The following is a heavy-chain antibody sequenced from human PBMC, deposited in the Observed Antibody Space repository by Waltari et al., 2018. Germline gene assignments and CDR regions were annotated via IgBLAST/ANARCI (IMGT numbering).Heavy chain of an antibody. CDR3: AIGGIGWEV. CDR2: IYSGGNT. D-gene: IGHD1-26*01. J-gene: IGHJ4*02. V-gene: IGHV3-53*01. Sequence: EGHLVESGGGLILPGGSLRLSCAASGLTVSSTYMSWVRQAPGKGLGWVSLIYSGGNTYYADSVKGRFTISRDNSKNTLFLQMNSLRAEDTAVYYCAIGGIGWEVWGQGTLVTVSS. CDR1: GLTVSSTY.